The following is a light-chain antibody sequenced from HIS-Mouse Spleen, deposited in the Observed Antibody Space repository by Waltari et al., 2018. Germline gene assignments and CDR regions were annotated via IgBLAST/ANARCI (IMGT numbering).Light chain of an antibody. Sequence: SYELTQPPSVSVSPGQTARITCSGDALPTQSAYWYQQKPGQAPVLVIYKDSERPSGIPERFSGSSSGKTVTLTISGVQAEDEADYYCQSADSSGTGWVFGGGTKLTVL. CDR1: ALPTQS. V-gene: IGLV3-25*03. CDR3: QSADSSGTGWV. CDR2: KDS. J-gene: IGLJ3*02.